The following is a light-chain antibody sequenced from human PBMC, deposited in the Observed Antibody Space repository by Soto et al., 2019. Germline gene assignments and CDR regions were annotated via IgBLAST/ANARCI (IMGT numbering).Light chain of an antibody. CDR3: MQVLQTPPT. CDR1: QSLLHSNGYNY. CDR2: LGS. V-gene: IGKV2-28*01. J-gene: IGKJ4*01. Sequence: DIVMTQSPLSLPVTPGEPASISCRSSQSLLHSNGYNYLDWFLQKPGQPPQLLIYLGSNRASGVPDRFSGNGSGTDFTLKVSRVEAEDVGIYYCMQVLQTPPTFGGGTKVDIK.